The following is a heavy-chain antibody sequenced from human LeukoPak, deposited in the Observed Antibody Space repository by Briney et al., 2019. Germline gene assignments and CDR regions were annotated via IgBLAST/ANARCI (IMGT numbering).Heavy chain of an antibody. CDR3: ARGPDYGDRLDYFDY. V-gene: IGHV3-7*01. Sequence: GGSLRLSCAASGLTFTRHWMGWVRQAPGKGLEWVASVKKDGNQYSVDSVKGRFIISRDNARNSLSLQMSSLRVEDTAIYFCARGPDYGDRLDYFDYWGQGTLVTVSS. D-gene: IGHD4-17*01. CDR2: VKKDGNQ. CDR1: GLTFTRHW. J-gene: IGHJ4*02.